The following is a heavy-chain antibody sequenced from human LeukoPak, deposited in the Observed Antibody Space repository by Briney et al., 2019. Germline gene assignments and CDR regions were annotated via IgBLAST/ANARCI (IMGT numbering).Heavy chain of an antibody. D-gene: IGHD2-2*02. J-gene: IGHJ5*02. V-gene: IGHV4-31*03. CDR2: LYDSGST. CDR1: GGSISSGGYY. CDR3: ARAPCSSTSCYTFDWFDP. Sequence: PSETLSLTCTVSGGSISSGGYYWTWIRQRPGKGLEWIGYLYDSGSTFYNPSLKSRVTISVDTSKNQFSLKLSSVTAADTAVYYCARAPCSSTSCYTFDWFDPWGQGTLVTVSS.